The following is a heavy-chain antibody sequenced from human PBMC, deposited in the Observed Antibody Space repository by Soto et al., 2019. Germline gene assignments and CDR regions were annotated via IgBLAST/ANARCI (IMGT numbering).Heavy chain of an antibody. CDR2: IYYSGST. J-gene: IGHJ6*03. CDR3: ARAKRAARPLPPYYYYMDV. V-gene: IGHV4-59*01. CDR1: GGSISSYY. Sequence: SETLSLTCTVSGGSISSYYWSWIRQPPGKGLEWIGYIYYSGSTNYNPSLKSRVTISVDTSKNQFSLKLGSVTAADTAVYYCARAKRAARPLPPYYYYMDVWGKGTTVTVSS. D-gene: IGHD6-6*01.